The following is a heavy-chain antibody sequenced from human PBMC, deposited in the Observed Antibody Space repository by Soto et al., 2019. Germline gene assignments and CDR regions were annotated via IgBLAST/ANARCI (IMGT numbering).Heavy chain of an antibody. CDR1: GYGFTTYG. CDR2: ISAHNGNT. J-gene: IGHJ4*02. Sequence: QVHLVQSGAEVKKPGASVKVSCKGSGYGFTTYGITWVRQAPGQGLEWMAWISAHNGNTNYAQKVQGRVNVTRDTSTSTAYMEMRSMRYGDWAVYYCARGRYGDYWGQGALVTVSS. D-gene: IGHD1-1*01. V-gene: IGHV1-18*01. CDR3: ARGRYGDY.